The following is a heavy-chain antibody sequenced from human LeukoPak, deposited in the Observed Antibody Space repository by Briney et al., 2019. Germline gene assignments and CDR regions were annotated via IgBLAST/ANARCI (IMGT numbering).Heavy chain of an antibody. V-gene: IGHV1-18*01. Sequence: ASVKVSCKASGYTFFSYNINWVRQAPGQGLEWMGWISAYNGNTDHAQKFQGRVTMTTDTSTSTAYMELSSLRSEDTAVYYCARGTSTTNNYDILTGYYLSYYYYGMDVWGQGTTVTVSS. CDR1: GYTFFSYN. D-gene: IGHD3-9*01. CDR3: ARGTSTTNNYDILTGYYLSYYYYGMDV. J-gene: IGHJ6*02. CDR2: ISAYNGNT.